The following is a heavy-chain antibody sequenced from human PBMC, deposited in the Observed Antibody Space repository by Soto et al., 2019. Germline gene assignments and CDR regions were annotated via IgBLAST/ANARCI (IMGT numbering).Heavy chain of an antibody. CDR3: AKYFSATYYYESRSPDAFDI. J-gene: IGHJ3*02. V-gene: IGHV3-23*01. D-gene: IGHD3-22*01. CDR1: GFTFSSYA. Sequence: EVQLLESGGGLVQPGGSLRLSCAASGFTFSSYAMSWVRQAPGKGMEWVSAISGSGGSTYYADSVKGRFTISRDNSKNTLYLQMNSLRAEDTAVYYWAKYFSATYYYESRSPDAFDIWGQGTMVTVSS. CDR2: ISGSGGST.